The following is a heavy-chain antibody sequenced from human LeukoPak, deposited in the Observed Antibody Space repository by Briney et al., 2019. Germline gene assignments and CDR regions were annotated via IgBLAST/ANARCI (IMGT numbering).Heavy chain of an antibody. D-gene: IGHD2/OR15-2a*01. CDR2: IYHTGNS. V-gene: IGHV4-59*08. J-gene: IGHJ4*02. CDR3: ARHPFSSPFDY. CDR1: GGSVSSDY. Sequence: SETLSLTCTVSGGSVSSDYWSWIRQPPGKGLEWIGYIYHTGNSDYDPSLKSRATISLDTSKNQFSLKLTSVTAADTAVYFCARHPFSSPFDYWGQGTLVTVSS.